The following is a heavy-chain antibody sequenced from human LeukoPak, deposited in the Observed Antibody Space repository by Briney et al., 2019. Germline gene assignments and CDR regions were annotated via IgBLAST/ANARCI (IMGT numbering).Heavy chain of an antibody. CDR1: GGSISTYY. V-gene: IGHV4-4*07. D-gene: IGHD5-18*01. CDR2: IYTSGST. CDR3: ARSPTKRVTEDY. J-gene: IGHJ4*02. Sequence: SETLSLTCTVSGGSISTYYWSWIRQPAGKGLEWIGRIYTSGSTNYNPSLKSRVTMSVDTSKNQFSLRLRSVTAADTAVYYCARSPTKRVTEDYWGQGTLVTVSS.